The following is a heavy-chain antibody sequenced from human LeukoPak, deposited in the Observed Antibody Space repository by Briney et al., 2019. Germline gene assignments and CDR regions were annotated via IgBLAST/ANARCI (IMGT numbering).Heavy chain of an antibody. D-gene: IGHD2-21*02. CDR1: GFTFSNYW. V-gene: IGHV3-21*01. CDR2: ISSSSSYI. CDR3: AREGIVVVTARDENWFDP. Sequence: NAGGSLRLSCAASGFTFSNYWMHWVRQAPGKGLEWVSSISSSSSYIYYADSVKGRFTISRDNAKNSLYLQMNSLRAEDTAVYYCAREGIVVVTARDENWFDPWGQGTLVTVSS. J-gene: IGHJ5*02.